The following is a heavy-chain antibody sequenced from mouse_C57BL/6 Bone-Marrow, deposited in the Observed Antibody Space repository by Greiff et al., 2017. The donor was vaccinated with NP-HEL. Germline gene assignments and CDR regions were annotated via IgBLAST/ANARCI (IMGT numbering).Heavy chain of an antibody. CDR3: ARNYYGSSYAYAMDY. V-gene: IGHV1-81*01. D-gene: IGHD1-1*01. CDR1: GYTFTSYG. J-gene: IGHJ4*01. CDR2: IYPRSGNT. Sequence: VQLQQSGAELARPGASVKLSCKASGYTFTSYGISWVKQRTGQGLEWIGEIYPRSGNTYYNEKFKGKATLTADKSSSTAYMELRSLTSEDSAVYVCARNYYGSSYAYAMDYWGQGTSVTVSS.